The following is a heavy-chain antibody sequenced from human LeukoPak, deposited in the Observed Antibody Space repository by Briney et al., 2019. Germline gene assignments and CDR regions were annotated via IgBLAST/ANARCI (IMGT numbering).Heavy chain of an antibody. V-gene: IGHV4-39*01. J-gene: IGHJ6*03. CDR2: IHYTGRT. CDR1: GGSVSSSSDY. Sequence: SETLSLTCSVSGGSVSSSSDYWDWIRQPPGKGLEWIGTIHYTGRTYYNPPLKSRVTMSVDTSKNQFSLKLSSVTATDTAVYYCARPHGSGYYNYYMDVWGKGTTVIVSS. CDR3: ARPHGSGYYNYYMDV. D-gene: IGHD3-10*01.